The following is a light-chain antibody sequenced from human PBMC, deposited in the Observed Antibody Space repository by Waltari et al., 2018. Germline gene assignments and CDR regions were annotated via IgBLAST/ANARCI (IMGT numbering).Light chain of an antibody. V-gene: IGKV3-11*01. CDR3: QQRSGYT. CDR2: DAS. J-gene: IGKJ2*01. Sequence: EIVLTQSLSTLSLSLGERATLSCRASQSVSSYLAWYQQKPGQAHRLLIYDASNRATGIPARFSGSGSGTDFTLTISSLEPEDFAVYYCQQRSGYTFGQGTKLEIK. CDR1: QSVSSY.